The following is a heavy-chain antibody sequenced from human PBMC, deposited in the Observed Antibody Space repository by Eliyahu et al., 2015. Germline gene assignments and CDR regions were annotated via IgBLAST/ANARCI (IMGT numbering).Heavy chain of an antibody. V-gene: IGHV3-33*01. CDR1: GFXXRNDG. J-gene: IGHJ4*02. CDR2: IWYDGSKK. D-gene: IGHD1-26*01. CDR3: AREASGRYYFEN. Sequence: QVQLVESGGGVVQPGGSLRXSCXXSGFXXRNDGMHWXRQAPGKGLEWVAVIWYDGSKKYYGDSVKGRFTISRDNSNKILFLEMNSLRAEDTAVYYCAREASGRYYFENWGQGSLVTVSA.